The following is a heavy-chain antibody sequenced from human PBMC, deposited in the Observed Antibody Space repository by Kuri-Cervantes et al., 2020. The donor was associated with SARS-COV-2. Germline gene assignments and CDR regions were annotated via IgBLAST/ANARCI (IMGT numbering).Heavy chain of an antibody. CDR3: ASVPYGSGSYAYYFDY. V-gene: IGHV4-38-2*01. CDR1: GYSISSGYY. Sequence: SETLSLTCAVSGYSISSGYYWGWIRQPPGKGLKWIGSIYHSGSTYYNPSLKSRVTISVDTSKNQFSLKLSSVTAADTAVYYCASVPYGSGSYAYYFDYWGQGTLVTVSS. CDR2: IYHSGST. D-gene: IGHD3-10*01. J-gene: IGHJ4*02.